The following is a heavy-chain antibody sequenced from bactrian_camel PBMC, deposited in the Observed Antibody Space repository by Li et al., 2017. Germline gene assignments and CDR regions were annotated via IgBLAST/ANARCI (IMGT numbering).Heavy chain of an antibody. Sequence: HVQLVESGGGSVQAGGSLRLSCAASGYTVSSTRMGWFRQAPGKECEGVACIGRDGITMYSDSVKGRFTISRDNAKNAVYLQMNSLKPEDTAVYWCMSEGWRGQGTQVTVS. J-gene: IGHJ4*01. V-gene: IGHV3S53*01. CDR1: GYTVSSTR. CDR3: MSEGW. CDR2: IGRDGIT.